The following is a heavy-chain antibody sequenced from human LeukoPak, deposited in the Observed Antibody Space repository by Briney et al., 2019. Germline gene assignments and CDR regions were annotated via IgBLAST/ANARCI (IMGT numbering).Heavy chain of an antibody. V-gene: IGHV1-2*06. CDR1: GYIFADYY. CDR2: INPNSGGT. CDR3: ARAKQWLPYDY. Sequence: ASVKVSCXASGYIFADYYMHWMRQAHGQGLEWMGRINPNSGGTNYAQKFQGRVTMTRDTSISTAYMELSRPRSDDTAVYYCARAKQWLPYDYWGQGTLVTVSS. D-gene: IGHD6-19*01. J-gene: IGHJ4*02.